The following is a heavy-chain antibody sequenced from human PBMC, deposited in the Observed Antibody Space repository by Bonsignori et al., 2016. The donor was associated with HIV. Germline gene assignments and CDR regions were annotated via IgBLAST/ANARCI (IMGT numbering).Heavy chain of an antibody. CDR1: ADTLSSYT. J-gene: IGHJ3*01. CDR3: ASESMSNAFGV. Sequence: HVQLVQSGAEVKKPGASVKVSCKASADTLSSYTLHWVRQAPGQSFEWMGWIHPGNGNTKYAQNFHDRVTITMDTSARTVYMALSSLTSEDTAMYFCASESMSNAFGVWGQGTLVTV. V-gene: IGHV1-3*01. CDR2: IHPGNGNT.